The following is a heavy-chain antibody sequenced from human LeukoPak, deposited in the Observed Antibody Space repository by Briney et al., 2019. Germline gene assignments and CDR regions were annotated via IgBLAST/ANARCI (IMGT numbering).Heavy chain of an antibody. V-gene: IGHV4-31*01. CDR1: GGSLSSGPDY. J-gene: IGHJ4*02. CDR3: ARADDSSGYYYYYYFDY. CDR2: INYSGTT. D-gene: IGHD3-22*01. Sequence: PSQTLSLTCTVSGGSLSSGPDYWSWIRQPPGKGLEWIGYINYSGTTYYNPSLKSPALISIDTSKNQFSLKLSSVTAADTAVYYCARADDSSGYYYYYYFDYWGQGALITVSS.